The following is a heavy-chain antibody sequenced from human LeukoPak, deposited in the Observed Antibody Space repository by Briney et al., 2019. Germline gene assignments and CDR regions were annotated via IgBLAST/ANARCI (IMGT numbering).Heavy chain of an antibody. CDR3: ATDTGDSQLLLSSFNY. CDR2: VDPEDEDT. V-gene: IGHV1-24*01. CDR1: GHTLNELS. D-gene: IGHD2-21*02. Sequence: ASVKVSCKVSGHTLNELSIHWVRQPPGKGLEWMGGVDPEDEDTVYAQKFQGRITMTEDTSTDTAYLELSNLRSDATAVYFCATDTGDSQLLLSSFNYWGQGTLVTVSS. J-gene: IGHJ4*02.